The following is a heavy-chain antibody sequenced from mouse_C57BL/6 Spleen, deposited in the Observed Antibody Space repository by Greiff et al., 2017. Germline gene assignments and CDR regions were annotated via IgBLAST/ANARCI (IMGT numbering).Heavy chain of an antibody. CDR2: ISDGGSYT. J-gene: IGHJ2*01. D-gene: IGHD2-3*01. Sequence: EVQRVESGGGLVKPGGSLKLSCAASGFTFSSYAMSWVRQTPAQRLEWVATISDGGSYTYYPDNVKGRFTISRDNAKNNLYLQMSHLKSEDTAMYYCARDRGLLPFDYWGQGTTLTVSS. CDR3: ARDRGLLPFDY. V-gene: IGHV5-4*01. CDR1: GFTFSSYA.